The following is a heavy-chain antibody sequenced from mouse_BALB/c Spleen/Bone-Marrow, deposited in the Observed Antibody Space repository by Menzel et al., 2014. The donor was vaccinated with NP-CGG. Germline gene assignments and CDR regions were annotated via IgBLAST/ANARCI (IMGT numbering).Heavy chain of an antibody. V-gene: IGHV2-9*02. CDR3: ARVLRYAMDY. CDR2: IWAGGST. J-gene: IGHJ4*01. Sequence: QVQLQQSGPGLVALSQSLSITCTVSGFSLTSYGVHWVRQPPGKGLEWLGVIWAGGSTNYNSALMSRLSISKDNSKSQVFLKMNSLQTDDTAMYYCARVLRYAMDYWGQGTSVTVSS. CDR1: GFSLTSYG.